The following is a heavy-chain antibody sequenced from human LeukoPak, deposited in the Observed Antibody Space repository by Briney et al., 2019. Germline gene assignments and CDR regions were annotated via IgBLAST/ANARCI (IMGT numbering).Heavy chain of an antibody. J-gene: IGHJ4*02. CDR2: ISAYNGNT. D-gene: IGHD6-19*01. CDR1: GYTFTSYG. CDR3: ARDLSALSGIPVTGSHY. V-gene: IGHV1-18*01. Sequence: GASVKVSCKASGYTFTSYGISWVRQAPGQGLEWMGWISAYNGNTNYAQKLQGRVTMTTDTSTSTAYMELRSLRSDDTAVYYCARDLSALSGIPVTGSHYWGQGTLVTVSS.